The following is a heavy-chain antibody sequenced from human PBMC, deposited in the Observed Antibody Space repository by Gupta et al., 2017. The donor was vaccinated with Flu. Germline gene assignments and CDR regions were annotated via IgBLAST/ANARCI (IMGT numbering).Heavy chain of an antibody. J-gene: IGHJ4*02. Sequence: QVQLVQAGAEVKAHGSSVRVSCKSSGDTFSPSAITWVRQAPGQGLEWMGDILPIIGAVNYAHNFQGRVTITADESTRTAYMEVSSLKFEDTAVYFCAREFPCGGDCYVLDSWGQGTLVSVYS. CDR3: AREFPCGGDCYVLDS. D-gene: IGHD2-21*02. V-gene: IGHV1-69*01. CDR2: ILPIIGAV. CDR1: GDTFSPSA.